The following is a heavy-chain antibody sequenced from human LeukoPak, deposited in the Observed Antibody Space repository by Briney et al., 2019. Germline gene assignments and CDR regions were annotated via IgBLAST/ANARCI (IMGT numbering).Heavy chain of an antibody. J-gene: IGHJ1*01. CDR3: ARGRGDLKYFQH. Sequence: SETLSLTCTVSGGSISSSSYYWGWIRQPPGKGLEWIGSIYYSGSTYYNPSLKSRVTISVDTSKNQFSLKLSSVTAADTAVYYCARGRGDLKYFQHWGQGTLVTVSS. CDR2: IYYSGST. V-gene: IGHV4-39*07. CDR1: GGSISSSSYY. D-gene: IGHD4-17*01.